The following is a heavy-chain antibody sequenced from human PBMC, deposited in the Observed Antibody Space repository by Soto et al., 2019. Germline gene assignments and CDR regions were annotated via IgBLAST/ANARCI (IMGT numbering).Heavy chain of an antibody. V-gene: IGHV5-10-1*01. CDR2: IDPSDSQT. Sequence: PEESLNISCKGSGYSFAGYWITWVLQKPGKGLEWMGRIDPSDSQTYYSPSFRGHVTISVTKSITTVFLQWSSLRASDTAMYYCARQIYDSDTGPNFKYYFDSWGQGTTVTVSS. D-gene: IGHD3-22*01. CDR3: ARQIYDSDTGPNFKYYFDS. J-gene: IGHJ4*02. CDR1: GYSFAGYW.